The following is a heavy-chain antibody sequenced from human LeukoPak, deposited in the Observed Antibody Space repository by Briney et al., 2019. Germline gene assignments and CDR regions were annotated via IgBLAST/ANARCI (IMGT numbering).Heavy chain of an antibody. V-gene: IGHV3-73*01. CDR3: TIHQTRYGDYVTDFDY. J-gene: IGHJ4*02. Sequence: GGSLRLSCAASGFTFSGSAMHWVRQASGKGLEWVGRIRSKANSYATAYAASVKDRFTISRDDSKNTAYLQMNSLKTEDTAVYYCTIHQTRYGDYVTDFDYWGQGTLVTVSS. CDR1: GFTFSGSA. D-gene: IGHD4-17*01. CDR2: IRSKANSYAT.